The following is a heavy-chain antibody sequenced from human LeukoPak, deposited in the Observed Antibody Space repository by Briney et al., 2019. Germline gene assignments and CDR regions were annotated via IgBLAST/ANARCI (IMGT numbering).Heavy chain of an antibody. D-gene: IGHD4-23*01. V-gene: IGHV3-21*01. CDR2: IRTIRSYI. J-gene: IGHJ3*02. CDR3: ASDFPTKTMTTVVTSVFAFDI. Sequence: ARSLRLSWAVSGFTFTSNSTNCVRQAPRKGLEWVASIRTIRSYIYYADSVKGRFTISRDNAKNSLYLQMNSLRAEGTAVYYCASDFPTKTMTTVVTSVFAFDIWGQGTMVTVSS. CDR1: GFTFTSNS.